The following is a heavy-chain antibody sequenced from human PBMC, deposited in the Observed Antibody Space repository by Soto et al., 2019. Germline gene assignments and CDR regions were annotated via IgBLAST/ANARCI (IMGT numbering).Heavy chain of an antibody. CDR1: GYTFTTFG. Sequence: QVQMVQSGAEVKKTGASVKVSCKTSGYTFTTFGINWVRQAPGQGLEWMGCINAYDGKRNFAQKFQDRITMTMDMSTSTGYMELSGLRSDDTAVYFCARGLTYGDFDYWGPGTQVAVSS. V-gene: IGHV1-18*01. D-gene: IGHD3-10*01. CDR2: INAYDGKR. CDR3: ARGLTYGDFDY. J-gene: IGHJ4*02.